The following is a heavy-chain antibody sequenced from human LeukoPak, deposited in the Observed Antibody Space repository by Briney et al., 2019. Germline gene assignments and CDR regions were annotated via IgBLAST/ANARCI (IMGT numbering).Heavy chain of an antibody. J-gene: IGHJ5*02. D-gene: IGHD3-16*01. CDR3: ARGDYYDGGGRNWFDP. CDR2: ISYSGST. CDR1: GDSISTYY. V-gene: IGHV4-59*12. Sequence: PSETLSLTCTVSGDSISTYYWSWIRQPPGKGLELFGYISYSGSTNYNPSLKSRVTMSVDTSRNQFSLRLTSVTAADTAVYYCARGDYYDGGGRNWFDPWGQGTLVTVSS.